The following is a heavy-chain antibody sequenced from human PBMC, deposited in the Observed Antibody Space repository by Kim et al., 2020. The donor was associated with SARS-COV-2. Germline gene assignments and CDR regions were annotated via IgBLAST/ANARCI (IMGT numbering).Heavy chain of an antibody. J-gene: IGHJ6*02. D-gene: IGHD1-26*01. Sequence: YTPSLKSRVTISVDTSKNQFSLKLSSVTAADTAVYYCARPVGYYYYGMDVWGQGTTVTVSS. CDR3: ARPVGYYYYGMDV. V-gene: IGHV4-39*01.